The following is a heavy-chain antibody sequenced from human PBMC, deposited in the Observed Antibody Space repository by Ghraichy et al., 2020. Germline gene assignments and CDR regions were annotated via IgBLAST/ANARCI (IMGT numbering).Heavy chain of an antibody. Sequence: GGSLRLSCAASGFTFSSYAMSWVRQAPGKGLEWVSAISGSGGSTYYADSVKGRFTISRDNSKNTLYLQMNSLRAEDTAVYYCAKDDYYYDSSGWQATRDDAFDIWGQGTMVTVSS. D-gene: IGHD3-22*01. V-gene: IGHV3-23*01. CDR3: AKDDYYYDSSGWQATRDDAFDI. CDR2: ISGSGGST. CDR1: GFTFSSYA. J-gene: IGHJ3*02.